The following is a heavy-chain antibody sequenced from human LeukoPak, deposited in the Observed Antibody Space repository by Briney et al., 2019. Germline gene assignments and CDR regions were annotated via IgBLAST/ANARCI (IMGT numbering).Heavy chain of an antibody. V-gene: IGHV4-59*01. Sequence: SETLSLTCTVSTDSFSSYYWSWIRQPPGKGLEWIGYISYIGSTNYNPSLESRVTISIDTSKKHFSLKLRSVTAADTAIYYCARAPCGGDCYPPDYWYFDLWGRGTLVSVSS. CDR3: ARAPCGGDCYPPDYWYFDL. J-gene: IGHJ2*01. D-gene: IGHD2-21*02. CDR1: TDSFSSYY. CDR2: ISYIGST.